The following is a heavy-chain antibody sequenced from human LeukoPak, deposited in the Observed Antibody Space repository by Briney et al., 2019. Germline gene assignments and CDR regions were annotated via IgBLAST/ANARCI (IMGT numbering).Heavy chain of an antibody. CDR2: INPNTGVT. CDR3: ARDRTTVTTGYYGMDV. CDR1: GYSFTGYY. V-gene: IGHV1-2*02. D-gene: IGHD4-17*01. J-gene: IGHJ6*02. Sequence: ASVKVSCKASGYSFTGYYMHWVRQAPGQGLEWMGWINPNTGVTNYAQKFQGRVTLTRDTSIITAYMELTRLRSDDTAVYYCARDRTTVTTGYYGMDVWGQGTTVTVSS.